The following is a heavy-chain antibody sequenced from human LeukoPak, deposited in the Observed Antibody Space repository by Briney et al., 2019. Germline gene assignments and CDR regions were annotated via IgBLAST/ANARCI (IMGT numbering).Heavy chain of an antibody. Sequence: PGGSLRLSCAASGFTFSSYAMSWVRQAPGKGLEWVSAISGSGGSTYYADSVKGRFTISRDNSENTLYLQMNSLRAEDTAVYYCAKDLGRMWPFGDNWFDPWGQGTLVTVSS. J-gene: IGHJ5*02. CDR2: ISGSGGST. CDR1: GFTFSSYA. D-gene: IGHD3-16*01. V-gene: IGHV3-23*01. CDR3: AKDLGRMWPFGDNWFDP.